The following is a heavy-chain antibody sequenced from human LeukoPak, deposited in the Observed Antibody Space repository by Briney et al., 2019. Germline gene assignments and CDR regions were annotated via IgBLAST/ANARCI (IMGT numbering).Heavy chain of an antibody. CDR3: ARAPGYGSGSGWFDP. V-gene: IGHV5-51*01. J-gene: IGHJ5*02. D-gene: IGHD3-10*01. CDR1: GYSFTSYW. CDR2: IYPGDSDT. Sequence: ESLKISCKGSGYSFTSYWIGWVRQRPGKGLGWMGIIYPGDSDTIYSPSFQGQVTISADKSISTAYLQWSSLNASDTAMYYCARAPGYGSGSGWFDPWGQGTLVTVSS.